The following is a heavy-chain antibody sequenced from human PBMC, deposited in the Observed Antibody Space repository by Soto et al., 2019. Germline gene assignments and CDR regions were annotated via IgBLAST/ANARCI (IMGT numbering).Heavy chain of an antibody. CDR2: IHYSGSI. Sequence: QVQLQESGPGLVKPSQTLSLTCTVSDGSIASGSYYRSWVRQYPGKGLEWIGSIHYSGSIYYSPSLRSRLTMSADTSKNQCSLKLSSVTVADTAVYYCTRGLDRAKLGYWGQGIQVIVSS. D-gene: IGHD1-26*01. V-gene: IGHV4-31*03. CDR3: TRGLDRAKLGY. CDR1: DGSIASGSYY. J-gene: IGHJ4*02.